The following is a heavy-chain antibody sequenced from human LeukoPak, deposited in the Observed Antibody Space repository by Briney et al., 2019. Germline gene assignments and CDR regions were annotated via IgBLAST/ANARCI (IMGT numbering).Heavy chain of an antibody. V-gene: IGHV4-34*01. J-gene: IGHJ4*02. D-gene: IGHD4-17*01. CDR3: ARESPMDDYGDFVVFDS. CDR2: INYRGNT. Sequence: SETLSLTCAVYGGSFSGSYWNWIRQPPGKGLEWIGKINYRGNTNYNPSLWGRVTISVDTSTNQFYLKLRSVTAADTAVYFCARESPMDDYGDFVVFDSWGQGTLVPVSS. CDR1: GGSFSGSY.